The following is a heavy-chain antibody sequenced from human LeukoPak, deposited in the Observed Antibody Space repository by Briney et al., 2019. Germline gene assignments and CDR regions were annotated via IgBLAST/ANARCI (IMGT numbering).Heavy chain of an antibody. J-gene: IGHJ4*02. D-gene: IGHD3-22*01. V-gene: IGHV4-38-2*02. CDR2: IYHSGST. Sequence: SETLSLTCTVSGYSISSGYYWGWIRQPPGKGLEWIGSIYHSGSTYYNPSLKSRVTISVDTSKNQFSLKLSSVTAADTAVYYCARGTMNLDYWGQGSLVTVSS. CDR3: ARGTMNLDY. CDR1: GYSISSGYY.